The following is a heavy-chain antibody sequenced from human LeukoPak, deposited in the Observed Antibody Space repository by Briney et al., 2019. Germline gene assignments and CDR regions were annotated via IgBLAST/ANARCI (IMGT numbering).Heavy chain of an antibody. J-gene: IGHJ1*01. D-gene: IGHD3-9*01. CDR1: GFTSTSDS. CDR2: ISSSSSYI. CDR3: AREPLEGEYILTSDEH. V-gene: IGHV3-21*01. Sequence: PGGSLRLSCAASGFTSTSDSINSVRQAPGKGLEWVSSISSSSSYIYHADSVKGRFTISRDNAKNSLYLQMNSLRAEDTAGYYRAREPLEGEYILTSDEHWGQGTLVTVSS.